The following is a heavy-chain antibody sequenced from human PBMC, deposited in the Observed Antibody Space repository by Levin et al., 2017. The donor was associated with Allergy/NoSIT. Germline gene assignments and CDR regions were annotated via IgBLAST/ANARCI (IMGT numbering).Heavy chain of an antibody. Sequence: GESLKISCAASGFTCSSYWMSWVRQAPGKGLEWVANIKQDGSEKYYVDSVKGRFTISRDNAKNSLYLQMNSLRAEDTAVYYCARDLLYCSGGSCAGGYWGQGTLVTVSS. J-gene: IGHJ4*02. D-gene: IGHD2-15*01. V-gene: IGHV3-7*01. CDR3: ARDLLYCSGGSCAGGY. CDR1: GFTCSSYW. CDR2: IKQDGSEK.